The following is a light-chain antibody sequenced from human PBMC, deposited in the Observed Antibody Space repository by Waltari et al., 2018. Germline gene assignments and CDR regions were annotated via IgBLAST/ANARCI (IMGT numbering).Light chain of an antibody. CDR2: WAS. CDR1: RNLLYSPNNKDF. V-gene: IGKV4-1*01. J-gene: IGKJ2*01. Sequence: DIVMTQSPDSLVVSLGERATINCKSSRNLLYSPNNKDFVAWYQQKPGQPPKLLIYWASTRESGVPDRVTGSGSGTDFSLTISSLQAEDVAVYYCQQYYDTPYTFGQGTKLEIK. CDR3: QQYYDTPYT.